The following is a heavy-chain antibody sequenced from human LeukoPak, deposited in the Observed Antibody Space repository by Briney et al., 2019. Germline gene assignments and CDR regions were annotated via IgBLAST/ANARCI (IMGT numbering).Heavy chain of an antibody. CDR1: GYTFTSYA. J-gene: IGHJ5*02. CDR2: IIPIFGTA. CDR3: ARDDPPTQYYYDSSGYP. V-gene: IGHV1-69*13. Sequence: SVKVSCEASGYTFTSYAISWVRQAPGQGLEWMGGIIPIFGTANYAQKFQGRVTITADESTSTAYMELSSLRSEDTAVYYCARDDPPTQYYYDSSGYPWGQGTLVTVSS. D-gene: IGHD3-22*01.